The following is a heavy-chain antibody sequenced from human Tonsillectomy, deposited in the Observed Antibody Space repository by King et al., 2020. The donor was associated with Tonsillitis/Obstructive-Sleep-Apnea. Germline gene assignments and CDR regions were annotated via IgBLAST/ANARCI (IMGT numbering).Heavy chain of an antibody. CDR3: ATGGVVVPAAMGPYFDY. J-gene: IGHJ4*02. Sequence: QLVQSGSELKKPGASVKVSCKASGYTFTSYAMNWVRQAPGQGLEWMGWINTNTGNPTYAQGFTGRFVFSLDTSVSTAYRQISSLKAEDTAVYYCATGGVVVPAAMGPYFDYWGQGTLVTVSS. CDR1: GYTFTSYA. CDR2: INTNTGNP. V-gene: IGHV7-4-1*02. D-gene: IGHD2-2*01.